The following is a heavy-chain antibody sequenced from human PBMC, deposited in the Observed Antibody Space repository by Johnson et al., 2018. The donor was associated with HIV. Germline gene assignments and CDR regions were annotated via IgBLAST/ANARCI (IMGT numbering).Heavy chain of an antibody. D-gene: IGHD2-2*01. CDR1: GFTFSSYA. CDR3: ARGIKYCSSNSCPDAHSWSYAFDI. V-gene: IGHV3-30-3*01. J-gene: IGHJ3*02. CDR2: ISYDGSNK. Sequence: VHLVESGGGLVQPGRSLRLSCAASGFTFSSYAMHWVRQAPGKGLEWVAVISYDGSNKYYADSVKGRFTISRDNSKNTLYLQMNSLRAGDTAVYYCARGIKYCSSNSCPDAHSWSYAFDIWGQGTMVTVSS.